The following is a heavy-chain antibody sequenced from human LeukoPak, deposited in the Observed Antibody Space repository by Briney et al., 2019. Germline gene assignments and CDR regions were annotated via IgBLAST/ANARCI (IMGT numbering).Heavy chain of an antibody. Sequence: PGGSLRLSCAASGFTFSSYSMNWVRQAPGKGLEWVSAISGSGSDTYYADSVKGRFTIFRDNSKNTVYLRMNSLRAEDTAVYYCAKDPWGSRGYFDYWGQGTLVTVSS. CDR1: GFTFSSYS. CDR2: ISGSGSDT. D-gene: IGHD7-27*01. V-gene: IGHV3-23*01. CDR3: AKDPWGSRGYFDY. J-gene: IGHJ4*02.